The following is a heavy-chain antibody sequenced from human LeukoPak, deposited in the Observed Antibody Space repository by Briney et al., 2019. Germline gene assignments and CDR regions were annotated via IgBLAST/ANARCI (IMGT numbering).Heavy chain of an antibody. CDR3: ARATYYYDSSGYYPPGYFDY. V-gene: IGHV1-18*01. D-gene: IGHD3-22*01. CDR1: GYTFTSYG. CDR2: ISAYNGNT. J-gene: IGHJ4*02. Sequence: GASVNVSCKASGYTFTSYGISWVRQAPGQGLEWMGWISAYNGNTNYAQKLQGRVTMTTDTSTSTAYMELRSLRSDDPAVYYCARATYYYDSSGYYPPGYFDYWGQGTLVTVSS.